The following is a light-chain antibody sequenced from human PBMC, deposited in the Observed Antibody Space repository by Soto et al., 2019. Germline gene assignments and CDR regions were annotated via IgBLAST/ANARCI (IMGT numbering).Light chain of an antibody. V-gene: IGKV3-20*01. J-gene: IGKJ1*01. Sequence: EIVLTQSPGTLSLSPGERATLSCRASQSVSSSYLAWYQQKPGQAPRLLIYGASSRATGIPDRFSGSGSGTGFALTISRLEPEDLAVYYRQQYGSSPSWTFGQGTKVEIK. CDR3: QQYGSSPSWT. CDR1: QSVSSSY. CDR2: GAS.